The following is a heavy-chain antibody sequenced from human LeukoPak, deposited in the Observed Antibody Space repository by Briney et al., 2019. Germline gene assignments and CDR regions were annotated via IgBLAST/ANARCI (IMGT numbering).Heavy chain of an antibody. CDR1: GFSFSSYS. Sequence: GGSLRLSCAASGFSFSSYSMNWVRQAPGKGLEWVSSISGGSSYIYYADSVKGRFTISRDNAKNSLFLQMNSLRAEDTAVYYCARGVIVGATTLDYWGQGTLVTVSS. CDR2: ISGGSSYI. D-gene: IGHD1-26*01. J-gene: IGHJ4*02. V-gene: IGHV3-21*01. CDR3: ARGVIVGATTLDY.